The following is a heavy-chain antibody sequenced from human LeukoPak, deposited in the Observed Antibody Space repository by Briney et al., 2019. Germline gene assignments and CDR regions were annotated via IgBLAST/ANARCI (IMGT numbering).Heavy chain of an antibody. D-gene: IGHD3-9*01. Sequence: SETLSLTCTVSGGSISSSSYYWGWIRQPPGKGLEWIGSIYYSGSTYYSPSLKSRVTISVDTSKNQFSLKLSSVTAADTAVYYCARQPYYDILTGYYTDYYYGMDVWGQGTTVTVSS. J-gene: IGHJ6*02. V-gene: IGHV4-39*01. CDR1: GGSISSSSYY. CDR2: IYYSGST. CDR3: ARQPYYDILTGYYTDYYYGMDV.